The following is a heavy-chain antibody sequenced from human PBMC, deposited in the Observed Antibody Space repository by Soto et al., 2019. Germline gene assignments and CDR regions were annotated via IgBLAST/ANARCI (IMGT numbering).Heavy chain of an antibody. Sequence: GASVKVSCQASGYTSTRYYMHWVRQPPGQELEWMGIINPSAGSTSYTQRFRGRGTMTRDTSTSTVYMELSSLRSEDTAVYYCARATEQQPANCYFDYLGQGTLVTVSS. D-gene: IGHD6-13*01. CDR2: INPSAGST. CDR1: GYTSTRYY. V-gene: IGHV1-46*01. J-gene: IGHJ4*02. CDR3: ARATEQQPANCYFDY.